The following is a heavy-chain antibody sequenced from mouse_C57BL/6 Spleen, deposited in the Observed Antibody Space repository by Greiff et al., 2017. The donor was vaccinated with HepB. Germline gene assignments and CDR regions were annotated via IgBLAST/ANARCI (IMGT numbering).Heavy chain of an antibody. CDR2: INPGSGGT. CDR1: GYAFTNYL. CDR3: AREGGNYGRAMDY. Sequence: QVQLQQSGAELVRPGTSVKVSCKASGYAFTNYLIEWVKQRPGQGLEWIGVINPGSGGTNYNEKLKGKATLTADKSSSTAYMQLSSLTSEDSAVYFCAREGGNYGRAMDYWGQGTSVTVSS. J-gene: IGHJ4*01. D-gene: IGHD2-1*01. V-gene: IGHV1-54*01.